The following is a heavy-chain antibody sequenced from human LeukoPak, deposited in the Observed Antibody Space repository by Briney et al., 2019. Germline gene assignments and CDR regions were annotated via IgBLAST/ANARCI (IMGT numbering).Heavy chain of an antibody. CDR2: IYYSGST. CDR3: ATRDQ. D-gene: IGHD2-2*01. V-gene: IGHV4-39*07. CDR1: GGSISSSSYY. Sequence: PSETLSLTCTVSGGSISSSSYYWGWIRQPPGKGVEWIGSIYYSGSTYYNPSLKSRVTISVDTSKNQCSLKLSSVTAADTAVYYCATRDQWGQGALVTVPS. J-gene: IGHJ4*02.